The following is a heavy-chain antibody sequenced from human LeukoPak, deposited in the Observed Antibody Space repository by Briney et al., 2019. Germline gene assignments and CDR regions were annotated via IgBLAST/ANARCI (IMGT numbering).Heavy chain of an antibody. J-gene: IGHJ4*02. D-gene: IGHD4-17*01. CDR3: ARVGGDQVGF. Sequence: GGSLRLSCAASGLTLSRKYMSWVGQAPGKGLEWVSVIYNNGNTHYADSVKGRFTISRDNSKNTLYLQMSSLRAEDTAVYYSARVGGDQVGFWGQGTLVTVSS. V-gene: IGHV3-53*01. CDR1: GLTLSRKY. CDR2: IYNNGNT.